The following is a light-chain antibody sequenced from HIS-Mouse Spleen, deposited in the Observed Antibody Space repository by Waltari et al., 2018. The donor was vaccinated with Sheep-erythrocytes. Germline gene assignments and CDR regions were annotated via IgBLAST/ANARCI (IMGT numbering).Light chain of an antibody. Sequence: QSALTQPRSVSGSPGQSVTISCTGTSSDVGGYNYVSWYQQHPGKAPKLMLYDFSKRPSGVPDRFSGSKSGNTASLTISGLQAEDEADYSCCSYAGSYNHVFATGTKVTVL. V-gene: IGLV2-11*01. CDR3: CSYAGSYNHV. CDR1: SSDVGGYNY. CDR2: DFS. J-gene: IGLJ1*01.